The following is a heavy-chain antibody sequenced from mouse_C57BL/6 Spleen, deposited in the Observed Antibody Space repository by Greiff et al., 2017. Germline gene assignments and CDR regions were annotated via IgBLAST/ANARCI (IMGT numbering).Heavy chain of an antibody. CDR1: GYTFTSYW. V-gene: IGHV1-64*01. D-gene: IGHD1-1*01. J-gene: IGHJ1*03. Sequence: QVQLQQPGAELVKPGASVKLSCKASGYTFTSYWMHWVKQRPGQGLEWIGMIHPNSGSTNYNEKFKSKATLTVDKSSSTAYMQLSRLTSEDSAVYYCAREGAVVATDWYFDVWGTGTTVTVSS. CDR3: AREGAVVATDWYFDV. CDR2: IHPNSGST.